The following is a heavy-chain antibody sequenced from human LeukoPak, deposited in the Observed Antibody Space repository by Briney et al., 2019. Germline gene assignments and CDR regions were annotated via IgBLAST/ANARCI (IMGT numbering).Heavy chain of an antibody. J-gene: IGHJ6*03. Sequence: SETLSLTCNGSGVSISGYHWIWIRQPPGKGLEWLGYIYYSGSSNYNPSLKSRVTMSADTSKNQFSLKLSSVTAADTAVYYCARVPRSYYYYYYMDVWGKGTTVTVSS. CDR2: IYYSGSS. CDR3: ARVPRSYYYYYYMDV. V-gene: IGHV4-59*01. CDR1: GVSISGYH.